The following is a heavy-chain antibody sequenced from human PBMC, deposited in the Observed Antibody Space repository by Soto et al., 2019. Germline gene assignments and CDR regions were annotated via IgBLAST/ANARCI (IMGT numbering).Heavy chain of an antibody. V-gene: IGHV3-66*01. CDR3: ARMQLERRFYYYGMDV. J-gene: IGHJ6*02. Sequence: PGGSLRLSCAASGFTVSSNYMSWVRQAPGKGLEWVSVIYSGGSTYYADSVKGRFTISRDNSKNTLYLQMNSLRAEDTAVYYCARMQLERRFYYYGMDVWGQGTTVTVSS. CDR2: IYSGGST. D-gene: IGHD1-1*01. CDR1: GFTVSSNY.